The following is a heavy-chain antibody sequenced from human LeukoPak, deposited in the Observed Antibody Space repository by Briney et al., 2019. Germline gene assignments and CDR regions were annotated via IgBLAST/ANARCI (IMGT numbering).Heavy chain of an antibody. CDR3: ARDLDY. CDR2: LSHDAKNK. J-gene: IGHJ4*02. V-gene: IGHV3-30*04. Sequence: GGSLRLSCAASGFTFRNYAMNWVRQAPGKGLEWVAVLSHDAKNKFYADSVKGRFTISRDNSKNTLYLQMNSLRAEDTAVYYCARDLDYWGQGTLVTVSS. CDR1: GFTFRNYA.